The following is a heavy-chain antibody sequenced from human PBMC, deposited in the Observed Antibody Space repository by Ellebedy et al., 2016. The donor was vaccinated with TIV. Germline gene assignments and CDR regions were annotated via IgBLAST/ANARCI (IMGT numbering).Heavy chain of an antibody. CDR2: IKQDGSVQ. V-gene: IGHV3-7*01. Sequence: GESLKISCAASGFTLSTHWMSWVRQAPGKGPEWVASIKQDGSVQFYVNSVRGRFTISRDNSKTSTYLQMNSLRAEDTAVYYCARDRIVGATSYGFWGQGALVTVSS. D-gene: IGHD1-26*01. CDR1: GFTLSTHW. CDR3: ARDRIVGATSYGF. J-gene: IGHJ4*02.